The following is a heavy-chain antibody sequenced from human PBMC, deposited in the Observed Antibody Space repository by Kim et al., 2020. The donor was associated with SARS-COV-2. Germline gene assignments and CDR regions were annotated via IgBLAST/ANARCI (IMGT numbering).Heavy chain of an antibody. CDR2: ISYDGSYK. D-gene: IGHD6-6*01. V-gene: IGHV3-30*18. CDR1: GFTFSSYG. CDR3: AKDQPPYSSSGYFDL. J-gene: IGHJ2*01. Sequence: GGSLRLSCAASGFTFSSYGMHWVRQAPGKGLEWVAVISYDGSYKYYADSVKGRFTISRDNSKNTLYLQMNSLRAEDTAVYYCAKDQPPYSSSGYFDLWGRGTLVTVSS.